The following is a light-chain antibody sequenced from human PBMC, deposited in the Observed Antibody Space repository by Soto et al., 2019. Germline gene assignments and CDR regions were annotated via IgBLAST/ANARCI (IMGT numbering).Light chain of an antibody. J-gene: IGKJ5*01. CDR3: QEYNNWPSIT. V-gene: IGKV3-15*01. CDR1: QSVSSN. CDR2: GAS. Sequence: EIVVTQSPATLSVSPGERATLSCRASQSVSSNLAWYQQKPGQAPRLLIHGASTRATGIPANFSGSGSGTEFTLTISSLQSEDFAVYYCQEYNNWPSITFGQGTRLEIK.